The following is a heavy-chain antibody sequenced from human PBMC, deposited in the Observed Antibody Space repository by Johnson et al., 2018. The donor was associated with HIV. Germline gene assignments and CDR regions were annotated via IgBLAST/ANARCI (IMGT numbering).Heavy chain of an antibody. D-gene: IGHD3-22*01. V-gene: IGHV3-74*02. J-gene: IGHJ3*02. CDR2: ITSDGSST. CDR3: TTYPNYYDNAFDI. Sequence: VQLVESGGGLVQPGRSLRLSCAASGFTFDEYAMHWVRQAPGKGLVWVSRITSDGSSTSYADSVKGRFTISRDNAKNTLYLQMNRLRAEDTAVYYCTTYPNYYDNAFDIWGQGTMVTVSS. CDR1: GFTFDEYA.